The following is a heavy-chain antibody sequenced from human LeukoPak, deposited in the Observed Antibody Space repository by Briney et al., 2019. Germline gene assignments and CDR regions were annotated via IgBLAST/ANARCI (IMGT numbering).Heavy chain of an antibody. CDR1: GGTFSSYA. Sequence: GASVMVSCKASGGTFSSYAISGVRQAPGQGLEWMGGIIPIFGTAIYAQKFQGRVTITADESTSTAYMELSSLRSEDTAVYYCAKWDSSGDWGQGTLVTVSS. D-gene: IGHD3-22*01. CDR3: AKWDSSGD. V-gene: IGHV1-69*13. J-gene: IGHJ4*02. CDR2: IIPIFGTA.